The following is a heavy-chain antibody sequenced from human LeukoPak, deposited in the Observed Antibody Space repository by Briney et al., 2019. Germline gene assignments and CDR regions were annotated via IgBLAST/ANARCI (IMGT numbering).Heavy chain of an antibody. CDR3: ANLWFGEFGLDY. CDR2: ISYDGSNK. V-gene: IGHV3-30*18. Sequence: GGSLRLSCVVSRIRLSNYGMSWVRQAPGKGLEWVAVISYDGSNKYYADSVKGRLTISRDNSKNTLYLQMNSLRAEDTAVYYCANLWFGEFGLDYWGQGTLVTVSS. CDR1: RIRLSNYG. J-gene: IGHJ4*02. D-gene: IGHD3-10*01.